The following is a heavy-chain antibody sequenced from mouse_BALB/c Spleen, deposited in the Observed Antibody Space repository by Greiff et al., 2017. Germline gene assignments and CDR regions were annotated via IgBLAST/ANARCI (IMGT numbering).Heavy chain of an antibody. CDR1: GFAFSSYD. D-gene: IGHD2-10*02. CDR2: ISSGGGST. J-gene: IGHJ1*01. Sequence: EVKLEESGGGLVKPGGSLKLSCAASGFAFSSYDMSWVRQTPEKRLEWVAYISSGGGSTYYPDTVKGRFTISRDNAKNTLYLQMSSLKSEDTAMYYCARQYGNYVWYFDVWGAGTTVTVSS. V-gene: IGHV5-12-1*01. CDR3: ARQYGNYVWYFDV.